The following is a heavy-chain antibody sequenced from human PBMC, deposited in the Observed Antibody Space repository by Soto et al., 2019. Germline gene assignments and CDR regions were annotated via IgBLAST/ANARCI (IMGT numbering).Heavy chain of an antibody. CDR2: MNYSGSS. CDR3: ARGRRVGYCLGISCHNWFDP. Sequence: QIQHWGAGLLKPSETLSLTCTVYGDFFNTYYWSWIRQPPGKGLEWIGEMNYSGSSKYNPSLKSGVTILVDTSNKQFSLRLTSVAAADTAVYYCARGRRVGYCLGISCHNWFDPWGQGTLVSVSS. V-gene: IGHV4-34*01. J-gene: IGHJ5*02. D-gene: IGHD2-2*01. CDR1: GDFFNTYY.